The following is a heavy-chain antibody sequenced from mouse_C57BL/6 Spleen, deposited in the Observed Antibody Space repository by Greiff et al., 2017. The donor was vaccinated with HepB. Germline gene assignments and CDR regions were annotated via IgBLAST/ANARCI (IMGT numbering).Heavy chain of an antibody. CDR1: GYTFTSYW. J-gene: IGHJ4*01. Sequence: QVQLKQSGAELVRPGSSVKLSCKASGYTFTSYWMDWVKQRPGQGLEWIGNIYPSDSETHYNQKFKDKATLTVDKSSSTAYMQLSSLTSEDSAVYYCARSGLRRAMDYWGQGTSVTVSS. CDR2: IYPSDSET. CDR3: ARSGLRRAMDY. D-gene: IGHD2-2*01. V-gene: IGHV1-61*01.